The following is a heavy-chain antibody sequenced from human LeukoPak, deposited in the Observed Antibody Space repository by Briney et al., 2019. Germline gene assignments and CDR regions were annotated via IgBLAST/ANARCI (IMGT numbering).Heavy chain of an antibody. CDR1: GFTFSSYS. CDR3: ASIDY. J-gene: IGHJ4*02. CDR2: ISSSSSYI. Sequence: PGGSLRLSCAASGFTFSSYSMNWVRQAPGKGLEWVSSISSSSSYIYYAESVKGRFTISRDNAKNSLYLQMNSLRAEDTAVYYCASIDYWGQGTLVTVSS. V-gene: IGHV3-21*01.